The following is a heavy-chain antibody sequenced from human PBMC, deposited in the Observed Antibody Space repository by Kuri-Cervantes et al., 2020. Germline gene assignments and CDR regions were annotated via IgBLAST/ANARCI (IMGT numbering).Heavy chain of an antibody. CDR3: ARDGYNYGYVGMDV. Sequence: SETLSLTCTVSGGSISSGGYYWSWIRQHPGKGLEWIGYIYYSGSTYYNPSLKSRVTISVDTSKNQFSLNLNSVTAADTAVYYCARDGYNYGYVGMDVRGQGTTVTVSS. J-gene: IGHJ6*02. D-gene: IGHD3-22*01. CDR1: GGSISSGGYY. CDR2: IYYSGST. V-gene: IGHV4-31*03.